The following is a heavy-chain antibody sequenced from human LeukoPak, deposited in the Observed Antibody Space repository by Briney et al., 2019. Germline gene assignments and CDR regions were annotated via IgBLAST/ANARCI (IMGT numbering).Heavy chain of an antibody. CDR2: MNPNSGNT. V-gene: IGHV1-8*01. Sequence: ASVKVSCKASGYTFTSYDINWVRQATGQGLEWMGWMNPNSGNTGYAQKVQGRVTITRNTSISTAYMELSSLRSEDTAVYYCARGECSGGSCYSGYYYCMDVWGKGTTVTVSS. CDR1: GYTFTSYD. J-gene: IGHJ6*03. CDR3: ARGECSGGSCYSGYYYCMDV. D-gene: IGHD2-15*01.